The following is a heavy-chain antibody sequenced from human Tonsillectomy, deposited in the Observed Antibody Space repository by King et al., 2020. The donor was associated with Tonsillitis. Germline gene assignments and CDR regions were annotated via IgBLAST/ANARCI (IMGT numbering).Heavy chain of an antibody. J-gene: IGHJ4*02. D-gene: IGHD1-26*01. CDR3: ARRGLEVGGTTRFHFDN. Sequence: QLVQSGAEVKKPGESLKISCKGSGYSFTSYWIGWVRQMPGKGLEWMGIIYPGDSDTRYSPSFQGQVTISADKSISTAYLQWSSLKASEPAMYYCARRGLEVGGTTRFHFDNWGQGTLVTVSS. CDR2: IYPGDSDT. CDR1: GYSFTSYW. V-gene: IGHV5-51*03.